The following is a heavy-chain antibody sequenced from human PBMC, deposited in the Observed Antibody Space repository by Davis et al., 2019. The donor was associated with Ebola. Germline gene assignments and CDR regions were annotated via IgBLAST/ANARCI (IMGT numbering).Heavy chain of an antibody. D-gene: IGHD2-15*01. CDR3: ARFSGYCSGGSCYLSFDY. J-gene: IGHJ4*02. CDR1: GFSFYSYW. V-gene: IGHV3-7*03. CDR2: INHDGSEK. Sequence: GESLKISCAASGFSFYSYWMTWVRQAPGKGLEWVANINHDGSEKYYLDSVKGRFTISRDNAKNSVDLQMHSLRSEDTAVYYCARFSGYCSGGSCYLSFDYWGQGTLVTVSS.